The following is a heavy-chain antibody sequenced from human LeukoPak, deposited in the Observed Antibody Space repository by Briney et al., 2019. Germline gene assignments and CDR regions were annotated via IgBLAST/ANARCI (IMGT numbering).Heavy chain of an antibody. CDR1: GGSISSFF. V-gene: IGHV4-59*01. Sequence: SETLSLTCTVSGGSISSFFWSWIRQPPGKGLERIGSLHYSGDSKYNPSLKSRVSLSIDTSKQQFSLRLSSVTAADTAVYYCARDLELERNRWNYFESWGQGTLVTVSS. CDR3: ARDLELERNRWNYFES. D-gene: IGHD1-1*01. CDR2: LHYSGDS. J-gene: IGHJ4*02.